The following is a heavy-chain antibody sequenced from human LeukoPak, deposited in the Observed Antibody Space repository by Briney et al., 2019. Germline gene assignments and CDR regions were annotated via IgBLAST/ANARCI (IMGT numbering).Heavy chain of an antibody. CDR2: LYSGGNT. D-gene: IGHD4-17*01. V-gene: IGHV3-53*01. CDR3: AKAYDYGDYFAFDI. Sequence: GGSLRLSCAVSGFTVSSNYMSWVRQAPGKGLEWVSVLYSGGNTYYADSVKGRFTISRDNSKNTLYLQMNSLRAEDTAVYYCAKAYDYGDYFAFDIWGQGTMVTVSS. J-gene: IGHJ3*02. CDR1: GFTVSSNY.